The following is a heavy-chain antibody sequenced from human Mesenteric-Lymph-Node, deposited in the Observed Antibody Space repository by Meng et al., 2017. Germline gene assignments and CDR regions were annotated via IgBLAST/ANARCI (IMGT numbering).Heavy chain of an antibody. V-gene: IGHV3-74*01. D-gene: IGHD1-1*01. CDR2: INPDGSNP. Sequence: GGSLRLSCAASGFTFTDHWMRWVRQGPGKGLVWVSRINPDGSNPTYADSVKGRFTISRDNAKNTVYLQMSSLRGEDTGLYYCTNDRLNHWGQGALVTVSS. CDR1: GFTFTDHW. J-gene: IGHJ1*01. CDR3: TNDRLNH.